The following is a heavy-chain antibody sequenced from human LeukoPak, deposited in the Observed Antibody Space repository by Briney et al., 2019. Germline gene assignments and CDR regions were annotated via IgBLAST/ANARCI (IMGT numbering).Heavy chain of an antibody. J-gene: IGHJ5*02. Sequence: SETLSLTCTVSGGSISSGGYYWSWIRQHPGKGLEWIGYIYYSGSTYYNPSLKSRVTISVDTSKNQFSLKLSSVTAADTAVYYCARGYLETSYYDSSGYYYGGFDPWGQGTLVTVSS. CDR1: GGSISSGGYY. D-gene: IGHD3-22*01. CDR3: ARGYLETSYYDSSGYYYGGFDP. CDR2: IYYSGST. V-gene: IGHV4-31*03.